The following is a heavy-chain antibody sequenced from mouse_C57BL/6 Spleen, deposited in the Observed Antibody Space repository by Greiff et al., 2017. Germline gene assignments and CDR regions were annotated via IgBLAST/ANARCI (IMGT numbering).Heavy chain of an antibody. CDR3: ARWIYGSSSFDY. D-gene: IGHD1-1*01. V-gene: IGHV1-39*01. J-gene: IGHJ2*01. CDR2: INPNYGTT. Sequence: EVQLQQSGPELVKPGASVKISCKASGYSFTDYNMNWVKQSNGKSLEWIGVINPNYGTTSYNQKFKGKATLTEDKSSSTVYMQLNSLTSEDSAFYDWARWIYGSSSFDYWGQGTTLTVSS. CDR1: GYSFTDYN.